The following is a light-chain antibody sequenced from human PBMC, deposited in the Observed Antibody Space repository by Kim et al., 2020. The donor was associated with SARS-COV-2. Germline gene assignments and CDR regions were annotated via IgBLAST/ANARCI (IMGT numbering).Light chain of an antibody. V-gene: IGKV3-11*01. CDR2: DAS. CDR1: QSVSSY. CDR3: QQRSNWPIT. J-gene: IGKJ5*01. Sequence: SPGESATLSCRASQSVSSYLAWYQQKPGQAPRLLIYDASNRATGIPARFSGSGSGTDFTLTISSLEPEDFAVYYCQQRSNWPITFGQGTRLEIK.